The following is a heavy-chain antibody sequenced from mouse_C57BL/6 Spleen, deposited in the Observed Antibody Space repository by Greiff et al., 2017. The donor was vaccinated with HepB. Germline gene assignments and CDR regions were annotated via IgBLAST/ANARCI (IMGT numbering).Heavy chain of an antibody. J-gene: IGHJ4*01. CDR3: ARGYYYGSSYLYAIDY. CDR1: GYTFTTYP. V-gene: IGHV1-47*01. CDR2: FHPYNDDT. Sequence: VQLQQSGAELVKPGASVKMSCKASGYTFTTYPIEWMKQNHGKSLEWIGNFHPYNDDTKYNEKFKGKATLTVEKSSSTVYLELSRLTSDASAVYYCARGYYYGSSYLYAIDYWGQGTSVTVSS. D-gene: IGHD1-1*01.